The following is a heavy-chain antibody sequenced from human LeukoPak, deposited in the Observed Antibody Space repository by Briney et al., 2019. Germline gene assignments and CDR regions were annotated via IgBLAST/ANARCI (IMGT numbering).Heavy chain of an antibody. CDR2: IYTSGST. CDR1: GYSISSGYY. J-gene: IGHJ4*02. Sequence: SETLSLTCTVSGYSISSGYYWSWIRQPAGKGLEWIGRIYTSGSTNYNPSLKSRVTISVDTSKNQFSLKLSSVTAADTAVYYCASYSGPTSAFDYWGQGTLVTVSS. D-gene: IGHD1-26*01. CDR3: ASYSGPTSAFDY. V-gene: IGHV4-61*02.